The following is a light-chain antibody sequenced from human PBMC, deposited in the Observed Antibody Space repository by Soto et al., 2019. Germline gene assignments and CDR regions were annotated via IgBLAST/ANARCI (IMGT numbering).Light chain of an antibody. CDR1: QGISSS. V-gene: IGKV1-27*01. CDR2: AAS. J-gene: IGKJ3*01. CDR3: QEYHSPPFT. Sequence: DIQMTQSPSSLSASVGDTVTITCRASQGISSSLAWYQQKAGKVPDLLIYAASTLQSGVPSHFSGSGSGTDFTLTISSLQPEDVATHYCQEYHSPPFTFGPGTRVEIK.